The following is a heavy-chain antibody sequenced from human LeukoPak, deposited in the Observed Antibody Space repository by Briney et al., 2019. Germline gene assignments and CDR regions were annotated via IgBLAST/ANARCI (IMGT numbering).Heavy chain of an antibody. D-gene: IGHD3-22*01. CDR3: ARGPTRYYYDSSGYYHRAGYFDY. CDR1: GGSFSGYY. V-gene: IGHV4-34*01. Sequence: SETLSLTCAVYGGSFSGYYWSWIRQPPGKGLEWIGEVNHSGSTNYNPSLKSRVTISVDTSKNQFSLKLSSVTAADTAVYYCARGPTRYYYDSSGYYHRAGYFDYWGQGTLVTDSS. CDR2: VNHSGST. J-gene: IGHJ4*02.